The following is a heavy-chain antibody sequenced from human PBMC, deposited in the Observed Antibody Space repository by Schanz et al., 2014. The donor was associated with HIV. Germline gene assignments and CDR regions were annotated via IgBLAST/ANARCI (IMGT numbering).Heavy chain of an antibody. Sequence: EVQLLESGGGLVQPGGSLRLSCAASGFTFSNYAMSWFRQAPGKGLEWVSSISESGGRTYYADSVNGRFTISRDNSKNTLYLQMTTLRIDDTAVYYCAKPEYDSRGNSQSHFDYWGQGTLVTVSS. CDR3: AKPEYDSRGNSQSHFDY. CDR1: GFTFSNYA. D-gene: IGHD3-22*01. J-gene: IGHJ4*02. CDR2: ISESGGRT. V-gene: IGHV3-23*01.